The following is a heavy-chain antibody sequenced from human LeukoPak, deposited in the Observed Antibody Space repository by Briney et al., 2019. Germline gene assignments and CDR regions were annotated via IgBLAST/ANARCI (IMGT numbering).Heavy chain of an antibody. J-gene: IGHJ4*02. D-gene: IGHD3-22*01. CDR1: GFIFSSYG. CDR2: ISYDGSNK. V-gene: IGHV3-30*18. Sequence: GGSLRLSCAASGFIFSSYGMHWVRKAPGKGLEWVAVISYDGSNKYYADSVKGRFTISRDNSKNTLYLQMNSLRAEDTAVYYCAKDLDYDTIGAFDYWGQGTLVTVSS. CDR3: AKDLDYDTIGAFDY.